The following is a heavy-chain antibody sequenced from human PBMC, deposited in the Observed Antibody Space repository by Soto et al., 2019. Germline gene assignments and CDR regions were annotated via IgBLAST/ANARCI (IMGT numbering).Heavy chain of an antibody. CDR2: INAGNGNT. CDR1: GYTFTSYA. V-gene: IGHV1-3*01. J-gene: IGHJ5*02. Sequence: ASVKVSCKASGYTFTSYAMHWVRQAPGQRLEWMGWINAGNGNTKYSQKFQGRVTITRDTSASTAYMELSSLRSEDTAVYYCARAGLCRTPYCTNGRFDPWGQGTLVTVSS. D-gene: IGHD2-8*01. CDR3: ARAGLCRTPYCTNGRFDP.